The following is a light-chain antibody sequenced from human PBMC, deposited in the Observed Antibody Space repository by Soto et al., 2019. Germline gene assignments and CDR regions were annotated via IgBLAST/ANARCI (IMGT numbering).Light chain of an antibody. CDR3: HQRSSWPPT. CDR2: GAT. J-gene: IGKJ4*01. CDR1: QSLNTK. Sequence: IVMTQSPAALSVSPGERATLSCRASQSLNTKLAWYQQKPGQAPRLLISGATARAPGIPARFSGSGSGTDFTLTISSLQPEDFAVYSCHQRSSWPPTFGGGTKV. V-gene: IGKV3-15*01.